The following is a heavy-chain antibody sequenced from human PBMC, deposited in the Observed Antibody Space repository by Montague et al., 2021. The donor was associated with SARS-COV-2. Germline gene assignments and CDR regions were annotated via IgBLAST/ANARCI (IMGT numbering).Heavy chain of an antibody. Sequence: SETLSLTCTVSGGSISSSSYYWGWIRQPPGKGLEWIGSIYYSGSTYYNPSLKSRVTISVDTSKNQFSLKLSSVTAADTAVYYCATYYDILTGYYIDAFGIWGQGTMVTVSS. D-gene: IGHD3-9*01. CDR1: GGSISSSSYY. J-gene: IGHJ3*02. V-gene: IGHV4-39*01. CDR3: ATYYDILTGYYIDAFGI. CDR2: IYYSGST.